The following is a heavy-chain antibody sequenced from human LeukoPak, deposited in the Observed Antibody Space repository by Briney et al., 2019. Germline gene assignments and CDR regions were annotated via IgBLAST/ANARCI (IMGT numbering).Heavy chain of an antibody. CDR2: INHSGRT. CDR3: ARGPIVVVPAARRNWFDP. CDR1: GGSFSGYY. D-gene: IGHD2-2*01. J-gene: IGHJ5*02. V-gene: IGHV4-34*01. Sequence: PSETLSLTFAVYGGSFSGYYWGWIRQPPGKGLEWIGEINHSGRTNYNPSLKSRVTISVDTSKNQFSLKLSSVTAADTAVYYCARGPIVVVPAARRNWFDPWGQGTLSPSPQ.